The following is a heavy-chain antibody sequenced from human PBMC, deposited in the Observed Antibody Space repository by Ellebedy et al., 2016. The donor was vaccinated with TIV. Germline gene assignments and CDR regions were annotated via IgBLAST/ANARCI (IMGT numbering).Heavy chain of an antibody. CDR3: ARALLRPSNYYGLDV. D-gene: IGHD2-21*02. V-gene: IGHV1-8*01. Sequence: AASVKVSCKASGYTFTNYDIQWVRQATGQGLEWMGWMNPISGSTGYAQKFQGRVTMTRSTSISIAYMELSSLRSEDTAVYYCARALLRPSNYYGLDVWGQGTTVTVSS. CDR2: MNPISGST. CDR1: GYTFTNYD. J-gene: IGHJ6*02.